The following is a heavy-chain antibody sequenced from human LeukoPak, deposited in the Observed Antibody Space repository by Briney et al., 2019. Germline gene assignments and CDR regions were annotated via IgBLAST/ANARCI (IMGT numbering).Heavy chain of an antibody. CDR1: GASISSYY. V-gene: IGHV4-59*01. Sequence: SETLSLTCTVSGASISSYYLSWIRQPPGKGLEWIGYIFHSGSTNYNPSLKSRVTISVDTSKNQFSLKLSSVTAADTAVYYCARGAPGGNDYGDYWGQGTLVTVSS. J-gene: IGHJ4*02. CDR2: IFHSGST. CDR3: ARGAPGGNDYGDY.